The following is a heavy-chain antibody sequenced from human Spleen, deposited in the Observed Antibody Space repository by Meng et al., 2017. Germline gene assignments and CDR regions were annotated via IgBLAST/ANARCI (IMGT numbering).Heavy chain of an antibody. V-gene: IGHV3-23*01. CDR1: GFTFSNYA. CDR3: ARDEGIEEMATMVGYFDY. D-gene: IGHD5-24*01. Sequence: GGSLRLSCAASGFTFSNYAVSWVRQAPGKGLEWVSGISGSGGSTYYADSVKGRFTISRDSSKNTLYLQMNSLRAEDTAVYYCARDEGIEEMATMVGYFDYWGQGTLVTVSS. J-gene: IGHJ4*02. CDR2: ISGSGGST.